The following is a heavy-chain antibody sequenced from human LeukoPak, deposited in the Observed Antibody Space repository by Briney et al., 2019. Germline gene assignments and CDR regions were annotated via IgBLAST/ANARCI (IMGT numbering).Heavy chain of an antibody. CDR3: ARLSANYEMTFDY. V-gene: IGHV4-59*05. CDR1: GDSVSSYY. D-gene: IGHD1-7*01. Sequence: PSETLSLTCTVSGDSVSSYYWSWIRQPPGKGLEWIGSIYYSGSTYYNPSLKSRVTISVDTSKNQFSLKLSSVTAADAAVYYCARLSANYEMTFDYWGQGTLVTVSS. CDR2: IYYSGST. J-gene: IGHJ4*02.